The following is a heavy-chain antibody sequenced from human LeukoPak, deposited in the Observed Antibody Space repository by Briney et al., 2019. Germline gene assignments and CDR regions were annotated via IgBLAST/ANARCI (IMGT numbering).Heavy chain of an antibody. Sequence: PGGSLRLSCAASGFTFSSYSMNWVRQAPGKGLEWVSSISSSSSYIYYADSVKGRFTISRDNAKNSLYLQMNSLRAEDTAVYYCASYYDFWSGHPPDYWGQGTLVTVSS. CDR3: ASYYDFWSGHPPDY. D-gene: IGHD3-3*01. J-gene: IGHJ4*02. CDR2: ISSSSSYI. V-gene: IGHV3-21*01. CDR1: GFTFSSYS.